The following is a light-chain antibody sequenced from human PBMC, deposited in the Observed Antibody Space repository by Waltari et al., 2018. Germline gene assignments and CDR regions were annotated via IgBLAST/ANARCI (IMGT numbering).Light chain of an antibody. CDR2: KDI. Sequence: SYELTQPPSVSVSPGQTARITCSGDALPKQYVYWYQQKPGQAPVVVIYKDIERPSEMAERFSGSTSGKIVTLTISGVQAEEEADYYCQASDDTGTYGVFGGGTKLTVL. J-gene: IGLJ3*02. CDR3: QASDDTGTYGV. V-gene: IGLV3-25*02. CDR1: ALPKQY.